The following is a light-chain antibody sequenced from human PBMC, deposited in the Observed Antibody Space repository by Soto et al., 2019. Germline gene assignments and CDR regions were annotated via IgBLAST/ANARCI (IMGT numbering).Light chain of an antibody. Sequence: AIRLTQSPSSLSASVGDRVTITCRASQGIRNDLGWYQQKPGKAPKLLIYAASSLQSGVPSRFSGSASGTDVTLTISSLQPEDFATYYCLQDYSYPWTFGQGTKVEIK. CDR3: LQDYSYPWT. J-gene: IGKJ1*01. CDR2: AAS. V-gene: IGKV1-6*01. CDR1: QGIRND.